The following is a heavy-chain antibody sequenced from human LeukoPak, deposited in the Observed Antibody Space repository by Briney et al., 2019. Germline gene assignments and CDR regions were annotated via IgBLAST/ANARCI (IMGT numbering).Heavy chain of an antibody. V-gene: IGHV3-23*01. J-gene: IGHJ5*02. D-gene: IGHD1-1*01. Sequence: GGSLRLSCPVSGVTFSDYAMGWVRQAPGKGLKWVSSISGSGANTYYADSVKGRFTVSRDNSKNTVFLQVTSLRAEDTAIYYCVRDPEKHYLHRPGPLGQGTLVTVSS. CDR1: GVTFSDYA. CDR2: ISGSGANT. CDR3: VRDPEKHYLHRPGP.